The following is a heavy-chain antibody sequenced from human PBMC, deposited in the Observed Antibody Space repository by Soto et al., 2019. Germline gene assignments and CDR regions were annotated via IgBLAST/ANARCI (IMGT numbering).Heavy chain of an antibody. CDR2: ISGSGGST. CDR3: AKDRHDFWSGYYTGGFDY. CDR1: GFTFSSYA. Sequence: PGGSLRLSCAASGFTFSSYAMSWVRQAPGKGLEWVSAISGSGGSTYYADSVKGRFTISRDNSKNTLYLQMNSLRAEDTAVYYCAKDRHDFWSGYYTGGFDYWGQGTVVTVSS. V-gene: IGHV3-23*01. D-gene: IGHD3-3*01. J-gene: IGHJ4*02.